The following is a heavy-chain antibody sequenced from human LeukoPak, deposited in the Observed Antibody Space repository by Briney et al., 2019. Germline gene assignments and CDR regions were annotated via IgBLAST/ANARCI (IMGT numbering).Heavy chain of an antibody. D-gene: IGHD1-26*01. CDR2: ISYDGSNK. V-gene: IGHV3-30*04. J-gene: IGHJ6*04. CDR1: GFTFSSHA. Sequence: PGRSLRLSCAASGFTFSSHAMHWVRQAPGKGLEWVAVISYDGSNKYYADSVKGRFTISRDNSKNTLYLQMNSLRAEDTAVYYCARDSSREYYYYGMDVWGKGTTVTVSS. CDR3: ARDSSREYYYYGMDV.